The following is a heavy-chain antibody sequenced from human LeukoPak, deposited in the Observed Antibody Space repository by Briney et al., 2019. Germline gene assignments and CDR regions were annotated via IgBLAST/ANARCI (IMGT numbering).Heavy chain of an antibody. CDR2: INDNGGRT. J-gene: IGHJ4*02. D-gene: IGHD1-26*01. CDR3: VKDVAGSYAFDY. V-gene: IGHV3-64D*09. CDR1: GITFSGYA. Sequence: GGSLRLSCSASGITFSGYAMHWVRQAPGKGLEYVSGINDNGGRTHYGDSVKGRFSISRDNSKNTLHLQMTTLRAEDTALYYCVKDVAGSYAFDYWGQGILVTVAS.